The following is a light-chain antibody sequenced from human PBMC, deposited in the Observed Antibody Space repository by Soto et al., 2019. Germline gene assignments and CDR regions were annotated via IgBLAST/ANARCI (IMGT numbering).Light chain of an antibody. CDR1: QSGSSY. Sequence: EIVLTQSLHTLSLSPGEKEPLSRGAKQSGSSYSAWYQQKPGQAPRLLIYDASSRATSIPDRFSGSGSGTDFTLIISRLEPDDFVVYYWQHYSSSCTFGQGTKVDI. V-gene: IGKV3-20*01. CDR3: QHYSSSCT. CDR2: DAS. J-gene: IGKJ1*01.